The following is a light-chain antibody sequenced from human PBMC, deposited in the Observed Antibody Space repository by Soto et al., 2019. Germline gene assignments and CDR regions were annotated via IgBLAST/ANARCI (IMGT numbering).Light chain of an antibody. CDR3: LQDDHYPWT. V-gene: IGKV1-6*01. Sequence: AIQVTQSPSSLSASIGDTVTITCRTSQAIGQDFGWYQQKPGKAPKLLIYAISTLQNGVPSRFSGSGSGTEFTITISSLQPEDFASYYCLQDDHYPWTFGQGTEVEIK. CDR1: QAIGQD. CDR2: AIS. J-gene: IGKJ1*01.